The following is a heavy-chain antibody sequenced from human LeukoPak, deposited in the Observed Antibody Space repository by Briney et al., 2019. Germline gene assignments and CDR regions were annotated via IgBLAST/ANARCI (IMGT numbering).Heavy chain of an antibody. CDR1: GGSFSGYY. CDR2: INHRGST. J-gene: IGHJ5*02. Sequence: SETLSLTCAVYGGSFSGYYWSWIRQPPGKGLEWIGEINHRGSTNYNPSLKSRVTISVDTSKNQFSLKLSSVTAADTAVYYCARGRGSSRDPYDPWGQGTLVTVSS. D-gene: IGHD6-13*01. CDR3: ARGRGSSRDPYDP. V-gene: IGHV4-34*01.